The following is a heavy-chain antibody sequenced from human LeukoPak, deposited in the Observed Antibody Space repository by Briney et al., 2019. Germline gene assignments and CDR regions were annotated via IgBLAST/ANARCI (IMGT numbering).Heavy chain of an antibody. D-gene: IGHD5-12*01. J-gene: IGHJ4*02. Sequence: ASVKVSCKASGGTFSSYAISWVRQAPGQGLEWMGGIIPIFGTANYAQKFQGRVTITADESTSTACMELSSLRSEDTAVYYCAHAVGYSGRFDYWGQGTLVTVSS. V-gene: IGHV1-69*13. CDR2: IIPIFGTA. CDR1: GGTFSSYA. CDR3: AHAVGYSGRFDY.